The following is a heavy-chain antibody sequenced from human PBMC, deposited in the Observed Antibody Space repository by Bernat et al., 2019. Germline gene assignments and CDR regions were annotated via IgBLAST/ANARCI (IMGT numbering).Heavy chain of an antibody. J-gene: IGHJ6*02. CDR1: GFTFSSYG. CDR3: ARDKGGWQLVYYYYGMDV. V-gene: IGHV3-33*01. D-gene: IGHD6-6*01. CDR2: IWYDGSNK. Sequence: QVQLVESGGGVVQPGRSLRLSCAASGFTFSSYGMHWVHQAPGKGLEWVAVIWYDGSNKYYADSVKGRFTISRDNSKNTLYLQMNSLRAEDTAVYYCARDKGGWQLVYYYYGMDVWGQGTTVTVSS.